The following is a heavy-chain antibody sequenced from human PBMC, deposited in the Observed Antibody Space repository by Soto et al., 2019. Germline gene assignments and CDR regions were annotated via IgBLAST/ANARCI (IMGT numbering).Heavy chain of an antibody. Sequence: ASVKVSCKASGYTFTSYDINWVRQATGQGLEWMGWMNPNSGNTGYAQKFQGRVTMTRNTSISTAYMELSSLRSEDTAVYYCARGVAEQLVQGPYYYYGMDVWGQGTTVTVYS. CDR2: MNPNSGNT. CDR3: ARGVAEQLVQGPYYYYGMDV. CDR1: GYTFTSYD. D-gene: IGHD6-6*01. J-gene: IGHJ6*02. V-gene: IGHV1-8*01.